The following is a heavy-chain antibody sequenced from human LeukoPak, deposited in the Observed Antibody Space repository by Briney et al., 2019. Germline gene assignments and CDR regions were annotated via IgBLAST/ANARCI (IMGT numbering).Heavy chain of an antibody. J-gene: IGHJ3*02. V-gene: IGHV3-23*01. CDR1: GFTFSSYW. CDR2: IRQSGDIT. Sequence: GGSLRLSCAASGFTFSSYWMSWVRQAPGKGLEWVSSIRQSGDITYYADSVKGQFTISRDNSKNTLSLQMNSLSREDTAIYYCVRRGGSDGWGAFDIWGQGTVVTVSS. D-gene: IGHD5-24*01. CDR3: VRRGGSDGWGAFDI.